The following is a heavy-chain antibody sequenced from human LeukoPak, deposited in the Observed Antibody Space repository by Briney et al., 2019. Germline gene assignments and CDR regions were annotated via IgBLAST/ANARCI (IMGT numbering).Heavy chain of an antibody. Sequence: SQTLSLTCTVSGGSISSGSYYWSWIRQPAGKGLEWIGRIYTSGSTNYNPSLKSRVTISVDTSKNQFSLKLSSVTAADTAVYYRARDAGGYSYGRGYNWFDPWGQGTLVTVSS. V-gene: IGHV4-61*02. CDR2: IYTSGST. CDR3: ARDAGGYSYGRGYNWFDP. J-gene: IGHJ5*02. CDR1: GGSISSGSYY. D-gene: IGHD5-18*01.